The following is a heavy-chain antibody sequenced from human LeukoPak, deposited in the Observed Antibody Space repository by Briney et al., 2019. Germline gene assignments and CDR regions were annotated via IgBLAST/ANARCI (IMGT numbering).Heavy chain of an antibody. V-gene: IGHV4-30-4*01. Sequence: PSQTLSLTCTVSGGSISSGDYYWSWIRQPPGKGLEWIGYTYYSGSTHYNPSLKSRVAISVDTSKNQFSLELSSVTAADTAVYYCAREGITMIRGPDYWGQGTLVTVSS. D-gene: IGHD3-10*01. CDR2: TYYSGST. CDR1: GGSISSGDYY. CDR3: AREGITMIRGPDY. J-gene: IGHJ4*02.